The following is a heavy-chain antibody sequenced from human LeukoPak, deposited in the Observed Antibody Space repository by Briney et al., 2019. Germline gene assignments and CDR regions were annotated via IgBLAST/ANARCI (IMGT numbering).Heavy chain of an antibody. Sequence: ASVKVSCKASGYTFTSYDINWVRQATGQGLEWMGWMNPNSGNTGYAQKFQGRVTMTRNTPISTAYMELSSLRSEDTAVYYCTRGRSNGGYTDYYYYMDVWGKGTTVTISS. J-gene: IGHJ6*03. CDR2: MNPNSGNT. V-gene: IGHV1-8*01. CDR3: TRGRSNGGYTDYYYYMDV. CDR1: GYTFTSYD. D-gene: IGHD7-27*01.